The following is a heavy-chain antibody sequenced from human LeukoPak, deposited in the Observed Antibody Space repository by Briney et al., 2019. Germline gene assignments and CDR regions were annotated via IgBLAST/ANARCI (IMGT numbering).Heavy chain of an antibody. CDR2: THYSECT. D-gene: IGHD1-1*01. CDR1: GGSITSYY. CDR3: ARGSTGAFDI. J-gene: IGHJ3*02. V-gene: IGHV4-59*01. Sequence: RSETPAPTCTVSGGSITSYYWGWIRQPPRQGLEWIGYTHYSECTDYNPSLKSRVTISVDTSNNQFSLKPTSVAAADTAVYYCARGSTGAFDIWGQGTMVTVSS.